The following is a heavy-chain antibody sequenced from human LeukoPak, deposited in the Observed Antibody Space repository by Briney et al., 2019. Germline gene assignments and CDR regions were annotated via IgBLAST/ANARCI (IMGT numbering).Heavy chain of an antibody. J-gene: IGHJ6*03. Sequence: GGSLRLSCAASGFTFSSYAMSWVRQAPGKGLEWVSAISGSGGSTYYADSVKGRFTISRDNSKNTLYQQMNSLRAEDTAVYYCARVKGSGYCTGSSCYKDPGYYYYMDVWGKGTTVTVSS. D-gene: IGHD2-2*02. CDR1: GFTFSSYA. CDR3: ARVKGSGYCTGSSCYKDPGYYYYMDV. CDR2: ISGSGGST. V-gene: IGHV3-23*01.